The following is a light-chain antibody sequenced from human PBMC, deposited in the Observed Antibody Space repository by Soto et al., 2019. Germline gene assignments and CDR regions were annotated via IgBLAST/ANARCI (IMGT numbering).Light chain of an antibody. CDR1: SSNIGSNS. CDR3: ATWDDSLRGVV. J-gene: IGLJ2*01. Sequence: QAVVTQTPSASGTPGQRVTISCSGSSSNIGSNSVYWYRQLPGTAPKLLIYANSQRPSGVPDRFSGSKSGTSASLAISGLRSEDEADYYCATWDDSLRGVVFGGGTKLTVL. V-gene: IGLV1-47*01. CDR2: ANS.